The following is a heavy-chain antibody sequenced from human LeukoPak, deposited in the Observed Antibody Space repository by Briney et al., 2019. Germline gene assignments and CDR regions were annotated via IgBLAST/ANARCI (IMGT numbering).Heavy chain of an antibody. CDR1: GFTFSTSS. D-gene: IGHD2-2*01. CDR3: ARDARSHCGTDACYGPYFDY. CDR2: IRGSGTTI. J-gene: IGHJ4*02. Sequence: GGSLRLSCAASGFTFSTSSMNWVRQTPGKGLEWISYIRGSGTTIYYADSVKGRFTISRDNAKNSLYLQMNGLRAEDTGVYFCARDARSHCGTDACYGPYFDYWGQGSLVTASS. V-gene: IGHV3-48*01.